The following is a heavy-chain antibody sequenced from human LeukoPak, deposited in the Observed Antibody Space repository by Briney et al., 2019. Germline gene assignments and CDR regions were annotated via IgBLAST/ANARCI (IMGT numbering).Heavy chain of an antibody. CDR2: ISSSSSYI. V-gene: IGHV3-21*01. CDR1: GFTFSSYS. Sequence: GGSLRLSCAASGFTFSSYSMTWVRQAPGKGLEWVSSISSSSSYIYYADSVKGRFTISRDNAKNSLYLQMNSLRAEDTAVYYCARGDSSSPNFDYWGQGTLVTVSS. CDR3: ARGDSSSPNFDY. D-gene: IGHD6-6*01. J-gene: IGHJ4*02.